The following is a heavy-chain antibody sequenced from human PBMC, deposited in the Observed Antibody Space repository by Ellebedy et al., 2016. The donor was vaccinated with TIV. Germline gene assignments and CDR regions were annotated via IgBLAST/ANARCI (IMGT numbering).Heavy chain of an antibody. J-gene: IGHJ2*01. CDR1: GFTFSDYY. CDR3: ARGATIFGVVNWYFDL. D-gene: IGHD3-3*01. CDR2: ITSTSSYT. Sequence: GESLKISCAASGFTFSDYYMSWIRQAPGKGLEWVSYITSTSSYTNYADSVKGRFTISRDNAKSSLYLQMNSLRAEDTAVYYCARGATIFGVVNWYFDLWGRGILATVSS. V-gene: IGHV3-11*06.